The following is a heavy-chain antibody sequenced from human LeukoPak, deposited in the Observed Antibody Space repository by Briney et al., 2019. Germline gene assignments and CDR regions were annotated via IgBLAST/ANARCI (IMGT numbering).Heavy chain of an antibody. J-gene: IGHJ4*02. Sequence: GGSLRLSCAASGFTLSRYSMKWVRQAGGKGGEGGSYISSSSSKIYYADSVKGRFSTSRDSAKNSLFLQMNSLRAEDTAVYYCASRYSYGYYYFDYWGQGTLVTVSS. CDR1: GFTLSRYS. CDR3: ASRYSYGYYYFDY. D-gene: IGHD5-18*01. V-gene: IGHV3-48*04. CDR2: ISSSSSKI.